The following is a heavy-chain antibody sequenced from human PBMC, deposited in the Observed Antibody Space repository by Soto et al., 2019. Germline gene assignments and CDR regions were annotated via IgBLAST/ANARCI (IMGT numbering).Heavy chain of an antibody. D-gene: IGHD1-20*01. J-gene: IGHJ6*02. Sequence: VQLVESGGGLVKPGGSLRLSCAASGFTFTNAWMSWVRQAPGKGLEWVGRIRSSTDGGTTDYAAPVKGRFTISRDDSKNTLYLQMNSLETEDTAVYYCTTDPSYMTTYTGGMDVWGQGTTVTVSS. V-gene: IGHV3-15*01. CDR2: IRSSTDGGTT. CDR3: TTDPSYMTTYTGGMDV. CDR1: GFTFTNAW.